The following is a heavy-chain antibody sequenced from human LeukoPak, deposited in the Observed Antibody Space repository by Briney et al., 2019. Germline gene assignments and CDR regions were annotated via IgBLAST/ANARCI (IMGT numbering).Heavy chain of an antibody. V-gene: IGHV5-10-1*01. CDR1: GYSFTTYW. D-gene: IGHD3-22*01. CDR2: IDPSDSYS. J-gene: IGHJ4*02. Sequence: GESLRISCKGSGYSFTTYWITWVRQMPGKGLEWVVRIDPSDSYSKYSPSFQGHVTISVDKSINTAYLQWSTLKASDTAMYYCARPLTVITRRVGVEFDYWGQGTLVTVSS. CDR3: ARPLTVITRRVGVEFDY.